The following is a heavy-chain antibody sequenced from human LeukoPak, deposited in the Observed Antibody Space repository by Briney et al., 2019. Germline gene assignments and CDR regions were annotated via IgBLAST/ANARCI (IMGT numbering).Heavy chain of an antibody. J-gene: IGHJ5*02. V-gene: IGHV1-69*13. CDR1: GGTFSSYA. CDR2: IIPIFGTA. Sequence: SVKVSCKASGGTFSSYAISWVRQAPGQGLEWMGGIIPIFGTANYAQKFQGRVTITADESTSTAYMELSSLRSEDTAVYYCARSGSYFNWFDPWGQGTLVTVSS. D-gene: IGHD1-26*01. CDR3: ARSGSYFNWFDP.